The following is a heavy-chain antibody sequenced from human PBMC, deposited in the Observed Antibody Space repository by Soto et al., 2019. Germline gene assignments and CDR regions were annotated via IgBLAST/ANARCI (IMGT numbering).Heavy chain of an antibody. D-gene: IGHD1-1*01. CDR2: IWSDGNNR. CDR1: GFMFSNHG. CDR3: VRGDNWNDEASDY. Sequence: QVQLVESGGGVVQPGRSLRLSCAASGFMFSNHGMHWVRQAPGKGLEWVAVIWSDGNNRYYADSVKGRFTISRDNSQNTVYRQMNSLSAEDTAVYYCVRGDNWNDEASDYWGQGTLVTVSS. J-gene: IGHJ4*02. V-gene: IGHV3-33*01.